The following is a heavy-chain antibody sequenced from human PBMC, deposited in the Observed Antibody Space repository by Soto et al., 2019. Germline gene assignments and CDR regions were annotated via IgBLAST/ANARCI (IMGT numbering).Heavy chain of an antibody. CDR1: GGTFSSYA. CDR3: ARGVYSSGWYKGYYFDY. Sequence: SSVKVSCKASGGTFSSYAISWVRQAPGQGLEWMGGIIPILGTANYAQKFQGRVTITADKSTSTAYMELSSLRSEDTAVYYCARGVYSSGWYKGYYFDYWGQGTLVTLSS. CDR2: IIPILGTA. J-gene: IGHJ4*02. D-gene: IGHD6-19*01. V-gene: IGHV1-69*10.